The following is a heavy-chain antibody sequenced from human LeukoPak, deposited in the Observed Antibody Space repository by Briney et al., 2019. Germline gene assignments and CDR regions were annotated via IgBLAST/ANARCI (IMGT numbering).Heavy chain of an antibody. CDR1: GFTVSSNS. D-gene: IGHD3-3*01. CDR3: AKDRHVLRFLEWSSPMDV. J-gene: IGHJ6*02. V-gene: IGHV3-23*01. Sequence: GSLRLSCAGSGFTVSSNSMSWVRQAPGEGLEWVSAISRSGGSTYYADSVKGRFTISRDNSKNTLYLQMNSLRAEDTAVYYCAKDRHVLRFLEWSSPMDVWGQGTTVSVSS. CDR2: ISRSGGST.